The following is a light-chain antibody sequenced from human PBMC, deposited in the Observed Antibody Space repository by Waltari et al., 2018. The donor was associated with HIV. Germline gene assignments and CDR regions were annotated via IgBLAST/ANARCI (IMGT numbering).Light chain of an antibody. V-gene: IGLV1-40*01. Sequence: QSVLTPPPSVSGAPGPRVTISCPGTTFHIGARYDLQWYQQLPGTAPNPLIYGNSNRPSGVPDRFSGSKSGTSASLAITGLQAEDEADYYCQSYDSSLSGVVFGGGTKLTVL. CDR3: QSYDSSLSGVV. J-gene: IGLJ2*01. CDR1: TFHIGARYD. CDR2: GNS.